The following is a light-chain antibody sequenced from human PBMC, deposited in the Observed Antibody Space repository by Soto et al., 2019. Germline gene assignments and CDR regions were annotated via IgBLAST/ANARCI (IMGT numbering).Light chain of an antibody. CDR1: QGISSF. Sequence: IQLTQSPSSLSASVGDRVTITCRASQGISSFLAWYQQKPGRAPKLLIYGASTLQSGVPSRFSGSGSGTDFTLTISSLQPEDFAKYYCQQLNSFPIAFGPGTKVEIQ. CDR3: QQLNSFPIA. CDR2: GAS. J-gene: IGKJ3*01. V-gene: IGKV1-9*01.